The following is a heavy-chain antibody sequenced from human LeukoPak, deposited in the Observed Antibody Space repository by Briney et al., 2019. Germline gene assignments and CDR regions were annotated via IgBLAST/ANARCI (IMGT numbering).Heavy chain of an antibody. J-gene: IGHJ4*02. V-gene: IGHV4-39*07. CDR2: IYHSGST. CDR1: GGSISSSSYY. D-gene: IGHD3-22*01. CDR3: ARVLRYYDSSGFDY. Sequence: AETLSLTCTVSGGSISSSSYYWGWIRQPPGKGLEWIGSIYHSGSTYYNPSLKSRVTISVDTSKNQFSLKLSSVTAADTAVYYCARVLRYYDSSGFDYWGQGTLVTVSS.